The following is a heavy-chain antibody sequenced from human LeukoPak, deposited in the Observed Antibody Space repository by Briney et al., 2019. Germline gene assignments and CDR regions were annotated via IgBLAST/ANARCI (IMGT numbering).Heavy chain of an antibody. J-gene: IGHJ3*02. V-gene: IGHV3-21*01. Sequence: GGSLRLSCAASGFTFSSYSMNWVRQAPGKGLEWVSSISSSSSYIYYADSVKGRFTISRDNAKNSLYLQMNSLRAEGTAVYYCARPPRGVGIWNYFHAFDIWGQGTMVTVSS. CDR1: GFTFSSYS. CDR3: ARPPRGVGIWNYFHAFDI. CDR2: ISSSSSYI. D-gene: IGHD1-7*01.